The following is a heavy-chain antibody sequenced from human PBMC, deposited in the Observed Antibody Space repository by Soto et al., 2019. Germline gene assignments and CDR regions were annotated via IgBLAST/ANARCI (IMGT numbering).Heavy chain of an antibody. CDR1: GFTFSDYS. CDR3: AKAPMTTVTTMDY. Sequence: QMQLVESGGGVVQPGGSLRLSCAGSGFTFSDYSIHWVRQAPGKGLEWVAGMSYDGSKKYYADSVKGRFSMSRDNSKNALFLQMNSLRADDTALYYCAKAPMTTVTTMDYWGQGTLVTVSS. CDR2: MSYDGSKK. D-gene: IGHD4-17*01. V-gene: IGHV3-30-3*01. J-gene: IGHJ4*02.